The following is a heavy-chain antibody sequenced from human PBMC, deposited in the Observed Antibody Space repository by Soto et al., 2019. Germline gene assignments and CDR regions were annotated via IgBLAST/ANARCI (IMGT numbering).Heavy chain of an antibody. V-gene: IGHV4-31*02. Sequence: QVQLEQSGPGLVKPSQTLSLTCNISGGSISSVNHYWSWIRQSPREGLEWIGYIFDSGTTHYNPSSMGRVTILGDTSQTQFSLTIHSVTVADSAVYYCARELSWTGAFDYWGRGTLVTVSS. D-gene: IGHD2-8*02. CDR2: IFDSGTT. CDR3: ARELSWTGAFDY. J-gene: IGHJ4*02. CDR1: GGSISSVNHY.